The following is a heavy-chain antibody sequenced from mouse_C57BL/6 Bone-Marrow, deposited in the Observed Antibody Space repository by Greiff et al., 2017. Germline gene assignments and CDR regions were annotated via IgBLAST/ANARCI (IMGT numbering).Heavy chain of an antibody. V-gene: IGHV5-17*01. J-gene: IGHJ3*01. CDR3: ASTPWFAY. CDR2: ISRGSSTI. Sequence: DVKLVESGGGLVKPGWSLKLSCAASGFTFSDYGMHWVRQAPEQGLEWVAYISRGSSTIYYADTVKGRYTISRDNAKNTLFLQMTSLRSEDTARYYWASTPWFAYWGQGTLVTVSA. CDR1: GFTFSDYG.